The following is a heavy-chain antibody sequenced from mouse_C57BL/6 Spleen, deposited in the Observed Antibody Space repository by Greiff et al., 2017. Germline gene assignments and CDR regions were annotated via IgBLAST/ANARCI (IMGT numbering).Heavy chain of an antibody. Sequence: EVKLMESGGGLVHPGGSLKLSCAASGFTFSDYYMYWVRQTPEKRLEWVAYISNGGGSTYYPDTVKGRFTISRDNAKNTLYLQMSRLKSEDTAMYYCARPRFAYWGQGTLVTVSA. V-gene: IGHV5-12*01. CDR2: ISNGGGST. CDR3: ARPRFAY. J-gene: IGHJ3*01. CDR1: GFTFSDYY.